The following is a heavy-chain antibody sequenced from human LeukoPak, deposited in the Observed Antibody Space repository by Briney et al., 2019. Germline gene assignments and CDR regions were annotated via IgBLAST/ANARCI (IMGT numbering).Heavy chain of an antibody. J-gene: IGHJ4*02. CDR1: GYTFTSYG. CDR3: ARRKGYVPDYYFDY. CDR2: ISAYNGNT. D-gene: IGHD3-10*02. V-gene: IGHV1-18*01. Sequence: ASVKVSCKASGYTFTSYGISWVRRAPGQGLEWMGWISAYNGNTNYAQKLQGRVTMTTDTSTSTAYMGLRSLRSDDTAVYYCARRKGYVPDYYFDYWGQGTLVTVSS.